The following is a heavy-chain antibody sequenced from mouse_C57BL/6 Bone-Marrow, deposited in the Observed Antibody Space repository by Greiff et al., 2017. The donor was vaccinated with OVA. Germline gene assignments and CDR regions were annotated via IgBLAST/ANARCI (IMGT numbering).Heavy chain of an antibody. CDR3: ARRAVEFAY. CDR1: GFTFSSYG. CDR2: ISSGGSYT. V-gene: IGHV5-6*01. Sequence: EVQVVESGGDLVKPGGSLKLSCAASGFTFSSYGMSWVRQTPDKRLEWVATISSGGSYTYYPDSVKGRFTISRDNAKNTLYLQMSSLKSEDTAMYYCARRAVEFAYWGQGTLVTVSA. D-gene: IGHD1-1*01. J-gene: IGHJ3*01.